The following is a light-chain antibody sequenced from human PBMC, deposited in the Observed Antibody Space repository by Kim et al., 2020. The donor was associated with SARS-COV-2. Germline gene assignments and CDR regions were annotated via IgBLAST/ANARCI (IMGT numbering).Light chain of an antibody. V-gene: IGLV3-19*01. J-gene: IGLJ3*02. CDR1: SLRSYY. CDR2: GKN. Sequence: ALGQKARITCQGHSLRSYYASWYQKKPGQAPVLVIYGKNNRPSGIPDRFSGSSSGNTASLTITGAQAEDEADYYCNSRDSSGNHWVFGGGTKLTVL. CDR3: NSRDSSGNHWV.